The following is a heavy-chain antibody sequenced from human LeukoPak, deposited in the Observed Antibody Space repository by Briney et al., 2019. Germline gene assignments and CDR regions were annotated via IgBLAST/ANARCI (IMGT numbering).Heavy chain of an antibody. V-gene: IGHV4-59*01. D-gene: IGHD3-3*01. Sequence: SETLSLTCTVSGGSISSYYWSWIRQPPGKGLEWIGYIYYSGSTNYNPSLKSRVTISVDTSKNQFSLKLSSVTAADTAVYYCARGDDFWSGFPDCWGQGTLVTVSS. J-gene: IGHJ4*02. CDR1: GGSISSYY. CDR2: IYYSGST. CDR3: ARGDDFWSGFPDC.